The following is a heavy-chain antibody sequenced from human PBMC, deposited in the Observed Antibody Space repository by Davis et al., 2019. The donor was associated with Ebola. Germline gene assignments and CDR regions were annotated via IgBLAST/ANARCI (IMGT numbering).Heavy chain of an antibody. CDR3: AKEDGYNSVDY. J-gene: IGHJ4*02. Sequence: PGGSLRLSCAASGFTFSSYGMHWVRQAPGKGLEWVAFIRYDGNNKYYADSVKGRFTISRDNSKKSLYLQMNSLRDEDTAVYYCAKEDGYNSVDYWGQGTLVTVSS. CDR1: GFTFSSYG. V-gene: IGHV3-30*02. CDR2: IRYDGNNK. D-gene: IGHD5-24*01.